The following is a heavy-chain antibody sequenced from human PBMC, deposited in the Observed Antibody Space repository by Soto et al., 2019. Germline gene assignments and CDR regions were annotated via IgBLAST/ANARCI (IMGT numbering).Heavy chain of an antibody. Sequence: QVRLVQSGAEVKKPGSSVKVSCKASGGTFSSYAISWVRQAPGQGLEWMGGIIPIFGTANYAQKFQGRVTITADESTSTAYMELSSLRSEDTAVYYCARNLAYCGGDCYSAPGLEYYFDYWGQGTLVTVSS. V-gene: IGHV1-69*01. J-gene: IGHJ4*02. CDR2: IIPIFGTA. CDR3: ARNLAYCGGDCYSAPGLEYYFDY. D-gene: IGHD2-21*02. CDR1: GGTFSSYA.